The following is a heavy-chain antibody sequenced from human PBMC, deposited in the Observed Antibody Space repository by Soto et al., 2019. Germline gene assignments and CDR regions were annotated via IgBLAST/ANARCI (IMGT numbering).Heavy chain of an antibody. J-gene: IGHJ4*02. CDR3: ARTFTPRIAAAGDY. D-gene: IGHD6-13*01. CDR2: IDPSDSYT. Sequence: GESLKISCKGSGYSFTIYWISWVRQMPGKGLEWMGRIDPSDSYTNYSPSFQGHVTISADKSISTAYLQWSSLKASDTAMYYCARTFTPRIAAAGDYWGQGTLVTVSS. V-gene: IGHV5-10-1*01. CDR1: GYSFTIYW.